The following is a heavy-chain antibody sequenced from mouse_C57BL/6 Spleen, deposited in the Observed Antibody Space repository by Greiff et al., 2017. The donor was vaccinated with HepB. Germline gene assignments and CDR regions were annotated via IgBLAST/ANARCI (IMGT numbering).Heavy chain of an antibody. V-gene: IGHV1-83*01. J-gene: IGHJ3*01. D-gene: IGHD2-2*01. CDR3: RGEGPMVTTSGRFAD. CDR1: YTFTDYYM. Sequence: VQLQQSGPELVKPGASVKMSCKASGYTFTDYYMHWVKQKPGKGLEWIGEIYPGSGNTYYNEKFKGKATLTADTSSSTAYMQLSSLTSEDSAVYFCARGEGPMVTTSGRFADWGQGTLVTVSA. CDR2: YPGSGNTY.